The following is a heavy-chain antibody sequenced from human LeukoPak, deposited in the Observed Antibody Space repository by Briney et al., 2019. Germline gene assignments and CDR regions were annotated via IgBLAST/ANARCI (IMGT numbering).Heavy chain of an antibody. J-gene: IGHJ4*02. V-gene: IGHV4-39*01. CDR3: ARRVTGDLRRFDY. Sequence: SETLSLTCTVSGGSISSSGYSWGWIRQPPGKGLEWIGNINYSGSTYYNPSLKSRVTIFVDTSKNQFSLKVTSVTAADTAVYFCARRVTGDLRRFDYWGQGTLVTV. CDR1: GGSISSSGYS. D-gene: IGHD7-27*01. CDR2: INYSGST.